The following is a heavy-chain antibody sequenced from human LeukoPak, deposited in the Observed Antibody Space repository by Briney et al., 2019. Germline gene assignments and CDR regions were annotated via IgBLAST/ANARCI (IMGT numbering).Heavy chain of an antibody. D-gene: IGHD6-13*01. CDR2: IKQDGSEK. J-gene: IGHJ6*03. Sequence: GGSLRLSCAASGFTFSSYGMSRVRQAPGKGLEWVANIKQDGSEKYYVDSVKGRFTISRDNAKNSLYLQMNSLRAEDTAVYYCAKVAAAGIYCYYYMDVWGKGTTVTVSS. CDR1: GFTFSSYG. CDR3: AKVAAAGIYCYYYMDV. V-gene: IGHV3-7*01.